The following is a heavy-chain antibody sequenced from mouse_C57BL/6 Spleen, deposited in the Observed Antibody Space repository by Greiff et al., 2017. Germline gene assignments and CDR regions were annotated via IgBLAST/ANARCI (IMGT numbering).Heavy chain of an antibody. V-gene: IGHV1-63*01. CDR1: GYTFTNYW. CDR2: IYPRSGNT. CDR3: AREGDYGSPFAY. J-gene: IGHJ3*01. D-gene: IGHD1-1*01. Sequence: QVQLQQSGAELVRPGTSVKMSCKASGYTFTNYWIGWAKQRPGQGLEWIGEIYPRSGNTYYNEKFKGKATLTADKSSSTAYMELRSLTSEDSAVYFCAREGDYGSPFAYWGQGTLVTVSA.